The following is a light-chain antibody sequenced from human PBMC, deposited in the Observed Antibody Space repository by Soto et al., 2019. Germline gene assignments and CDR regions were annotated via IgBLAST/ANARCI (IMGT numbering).Light chain of an antibody. J-gene: IGLJ3*02. CDR2: LNSDGSH. V-gene: IGLV4-69*01. CDR1: NGHSSYA. CDR3: QTWGTGIPWV. Sequence: QPVLTQSPSASASLGASVKLTCTLSNGHSSYAIAWHQQQPEKGPRYLMKLNSDGSHSKGDGIPDRFSGSSSGAERYLTISRLQSEDEADYYCQTWGTGIPWVFGGGTKLTVL.